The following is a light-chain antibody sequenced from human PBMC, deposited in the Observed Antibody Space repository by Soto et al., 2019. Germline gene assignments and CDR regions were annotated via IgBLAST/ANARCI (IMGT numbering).Light chain of an antibody. V-gene: IGKV1-5*03. CDR3: QQHNSYPWT. CDR1: QSISSW. J-gene: IGKJ1*01. Sequence: DTQMTQSPSTLSASAGDRVTITCRASQSISSWLAWYQQKPGKAPKLLIYKASSLESGVPSRFSGSGSGTEFTLTISSLQPDDFATYYCQQHNSYPWTFGQGTKVEIK. CDR2: KAS.